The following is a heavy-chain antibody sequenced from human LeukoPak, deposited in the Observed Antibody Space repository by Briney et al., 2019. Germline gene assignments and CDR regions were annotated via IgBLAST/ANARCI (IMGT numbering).Heavy chain of an antibody. V-gene: IGHV4-4*02. CDR2: IYHSGST. CDR3: ARGASTFPFDY. D-gene: IGHD3-16*01. CDR1: GGSISSSYW. Sequence: SETLSLTCAVSGGSISSSYWWTWVRQPPGKGLEWIGEIYHSGSTNYNPSLVSRVSVSVDKSKNQFSLKLSSVTAADTAVYYCARGASTFPFDYWGQGTLVTVSS. J-gene: IGHJ4*02.